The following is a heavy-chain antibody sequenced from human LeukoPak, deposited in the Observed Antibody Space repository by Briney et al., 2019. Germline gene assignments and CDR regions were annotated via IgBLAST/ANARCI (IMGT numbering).Heavy chain of an antibody. CDR3: AIRLGGWDY. Sequence: SETLSLTCTVSGGSISSGSYYWSWIRQPAGKGLEWIGRIYTSGSTNYNPSLKSRVTMSVDTSKNQFSLKLSSVTAADTAVYYCAIRLGGWDYWGQGTLVTVSS. CDR1: GGSISSGSYY. CDR2: IYTSGST. J-gene: IGHJ4*02. D-gene: IGHD1-1*01. V-gene: IGHV4-61*02.